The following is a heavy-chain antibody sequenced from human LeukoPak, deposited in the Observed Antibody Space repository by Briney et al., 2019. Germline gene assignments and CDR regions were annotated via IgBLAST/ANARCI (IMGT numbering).Heavy chain of an antibody. D-gene: IGHD2-21*02. J-gene: IGHJ6*02. CDR3: ARGFTAGYYYGMDV. CDR2: ISYDGSNK. CDR1: GFTFSSYA. V-gene: IGHV3-30-3*01. Sequence: PGGSLRLSCAASGFTFSSYAMHWVRQAPGKGLEWVAVISYDGSNKYYADSVKGRFTISRDNSKNTLYLQMNSLRAEDTAVYYCARGFTAGYYYGMDVWGQGTTVTVS.